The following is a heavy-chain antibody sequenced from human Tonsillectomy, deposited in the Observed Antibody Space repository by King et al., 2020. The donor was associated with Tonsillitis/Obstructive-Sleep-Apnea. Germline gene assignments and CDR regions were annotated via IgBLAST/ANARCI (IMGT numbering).Heavy chain of an antibody. D-gene: IGHD4-11*01. CDR1: GFTFDDYG. CDR2: ISWNSGSI. J-gene: IGHJ3*02. V-gene: IGHV3-9*01. CDR3: AKDIMTTVTTENDAFDI. Sequence: VQLVESGGGLVQPGRSLRLSCAVSGFTFDDYGMHWVRQAPGKGLEWVSGISWNSGSIGYAASVKGRFPISRDNAKNSLYLQMNSLRDEDTALYYCAKDIMTTVTTENDAFDIWGQGTMVTVSS.